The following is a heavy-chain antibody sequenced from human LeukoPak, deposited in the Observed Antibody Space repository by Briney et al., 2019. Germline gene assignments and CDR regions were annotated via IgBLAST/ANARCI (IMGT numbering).Heavy chain of an antibody. Sequence: PGGSLRLSCTASGFTFSSYDMNWVRQAPGKGLEWVSGIGAGGTFPYYAHPVKGRFTTSRDNSRNTLYLQMHTLRADDTAVYYCAKDLDYTIYGYYFDYWGQGTLVTASS. CDR2: IGAGGTFP. D-gene: IGHD4-11*01. V-gene: IGHV3-23*01. CDR1: GFTFSSYD. CDR3: AKDLDYTIYGYYFDY. J-gene: IGHJ4*02.